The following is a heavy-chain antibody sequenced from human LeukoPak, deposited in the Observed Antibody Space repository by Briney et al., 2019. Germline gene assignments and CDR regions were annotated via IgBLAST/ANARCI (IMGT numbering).Heavy chain of an antibody. CDR3: ASIGSGYYSL. Sequence: TGGCLRLSCAASGFTFDDYAMHWVRQAPGKGLEWVSGISWNSGSIGYADSVKGRFTISRDNAKNSLYLQMNSLRAEDTAVYYCASIGSGYYSLWGQGTLVTVSS. J-gene: IGHJ4*02. CDR2: ISWNSGSI. V-gene: IGHV3-9*01. D-gene: IGHD3-22*01. CDR1: GFTFDDYA.